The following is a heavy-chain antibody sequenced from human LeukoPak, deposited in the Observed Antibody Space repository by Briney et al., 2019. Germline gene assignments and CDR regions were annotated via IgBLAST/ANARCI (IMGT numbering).Heavy chain of an antibody. CDR2: IYSGGST. V-gene: IGHV3-53*05. CDR3: ARERPPEGYGS. J-gene: IGHJ4*02. Sequence: PGGSLRLSCASFGFIVSTTYMSWVRQAPGKGLGRVSVIYSGGSTYSADSVKGRFTISRDNSKNTLYLQMNSLRAEDTAVYYCARERPPEGYGSWGQGTLVTVSS. CDR1: GFIVSTTY. D-gene: IGHD4-17*01.